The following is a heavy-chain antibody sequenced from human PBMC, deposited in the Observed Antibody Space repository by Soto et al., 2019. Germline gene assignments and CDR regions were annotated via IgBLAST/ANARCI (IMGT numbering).Heavy chain of an antibody. V-gene: IGHV3-30*18. CDR2: IVNDGSYK. CDR3: AKDGRKAVAGTFDH. CDR1: GFTFSTYA. D-gene: IGHD6-19*01. J-gene: IGHJ4*02. Sequence: QVQLVESGGGVVQPGRSXRLSCAASGFTFSTYAMHWVRQAPGKGLEWVAVIVNDGSYKYYPDPVKGRFTTSRDNSKHTINLQMNSLRAEDTAVYYCAKDGRKAVAGTFDHWGQGTLVTVSS.